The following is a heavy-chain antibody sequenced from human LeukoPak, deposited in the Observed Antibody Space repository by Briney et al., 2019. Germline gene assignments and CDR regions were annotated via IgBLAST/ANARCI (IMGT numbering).Heavy chain of an antibody. J-gene: IGHJ6*02. V-gene: IGHV1-3*01. CDR3: ARELDTAMVTYYYYGMDV. Sequence: ASVKVSCKASGYTFTSYAMHWVRQAPGQRLEWMGWINAGNGNTKYSQKFQGRVTITRDTSASTAYMELSSLRSEDTAVYYCARELDTAMVTYYYYGMDVWGQGTTVTVSS. CDR2: INAGNGNT. CDR1: GYTFTSYA. D-gene: IGHD5-18*01.